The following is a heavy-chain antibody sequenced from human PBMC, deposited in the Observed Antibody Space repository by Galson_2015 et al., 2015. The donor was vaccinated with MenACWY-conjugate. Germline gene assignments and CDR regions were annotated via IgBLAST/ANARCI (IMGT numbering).Heavy chain of an antibody. V-gene: IGHV4-59*08. CDR2: IYYSGST. D-gene: IGHD2-15*01. CDR1: GGSISSYY. CDR3: ARGTVVVVAARVSYYYYGMDV. Sequence: SETLSLTCTVSGGSISSYYWSWIRQPPGEGLEWIGYIYYSGSTNYNPSLKSRVTISVDTSKNQFSLKLSSVTAADPDVYYCARGTVVVVAARVSYYYYGMDVWGQGTTVTVSS. J-gene: IGHJ6*02.